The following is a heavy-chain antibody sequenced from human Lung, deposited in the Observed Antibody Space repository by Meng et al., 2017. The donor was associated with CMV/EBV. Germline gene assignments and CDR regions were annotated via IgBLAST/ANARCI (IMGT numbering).Heavy chain of an antibody. D-gene: IGHD3-10*01. CDR2: ISSSSSYI. J-gene: IGHJ6*02. V-gene: IGHV3-21*01. CDR1: GFTFSSYS. Sequence: GGSLRLSCAASGFTFSSYSMNWVRQAPGKGLEWVSSISSSSSYIYYADSVKGRFTISRDNAKNSLYLQMNSLRAEDTAIYYCARQGGETYGSHYYYGMDVWGQGITVTVSS. CDR3: ARQGGETYGSHYYYGMDV.